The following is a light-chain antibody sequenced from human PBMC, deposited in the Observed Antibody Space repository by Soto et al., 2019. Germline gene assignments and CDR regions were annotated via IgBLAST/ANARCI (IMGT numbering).Light chain of an antibody. CDR3: QQRSNWPPT. CDR1: QSVSSY. V-gene: IGKV3-11*01. J-gene: IGKJ1*01. Sequence: IVFAPASATPSFSPRERATLSFRASQSVSSYLAWYQQKPGQAPRLLIYDASNRATGIPARFSGSGSGTDFTLTISSLEPEDFAVYYCQQRSNWPPTFGQGTKVDIK. CDR2: DAS.